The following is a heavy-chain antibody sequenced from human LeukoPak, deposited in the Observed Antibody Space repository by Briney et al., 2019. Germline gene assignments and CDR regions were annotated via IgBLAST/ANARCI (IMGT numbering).Heavy chain of an antibody. Sequence: PGGSLRLSCAASGFTLNKYWMHWVRQAPGKGLVWVSRINSEGTTTNYADSVKGRFTISRDNAKNTLYLQMNSLTPEDTAVYYCARDRHDFWSGYPQAHNWFDPWGQGTLVTVSS. D-gene: IGHD3-3*01. CDR2: INSEGTTT. CDR3: ARDRHDFWSGYPQAHNWFDP. J-gene: IGHJ5*02. V-gene: IGHV3-74*01. CDR1: GFTLNKYW.